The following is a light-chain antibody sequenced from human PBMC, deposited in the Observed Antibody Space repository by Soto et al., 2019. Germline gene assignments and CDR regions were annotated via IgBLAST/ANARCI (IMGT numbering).Light chain of an antibody. Sequence: EIVLTQSPGTLSPSPGARGTLSCNPSQSVSSGYLAWYQQKPGQAPRLLIYDASSRATGIPDRFSGSGSGTDFTLTISRLEPEDFAVYYCQQYENSPITFGQGTRLEI. V-gene: IGKV3-20*01. CDR3: QQYENSPIT. J-gene: IGKJ5*01. CDR1: QSVSSGY. CDR2: DAS.